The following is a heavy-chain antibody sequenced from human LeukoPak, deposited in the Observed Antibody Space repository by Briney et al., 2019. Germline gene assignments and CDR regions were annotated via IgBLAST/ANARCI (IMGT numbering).Heavy chain of an antibody. CDR3: VRTSEGGYFDY. CDR1: GFTFSNYW. V-gene: IGHV3-74*01. D-gene: IGHD1-14*01. CDR2: INGDGSDI. J-gene: IGHJ4*02. Sequence: SGGSLRLSCAVSGFTFSNYWMHWVRQAPGKGLVWVSRINGDGSDITYADPVKGRFTMSRDNPKNTLYLQMTRLRAEDTAVYYCVRTSEGGYFDYWGQGAVVTVSP.